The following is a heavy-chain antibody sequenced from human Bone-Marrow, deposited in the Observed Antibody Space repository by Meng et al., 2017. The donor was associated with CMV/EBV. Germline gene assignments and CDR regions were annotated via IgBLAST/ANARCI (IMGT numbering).Heavy chain of an antibody. V-gene: IGHV1-69*10. J-gene: IGHJ6*02. CDR3: ASEGDYDFWSDTWDV. CDR2: IIPIFGIA. Sequence: SVKVSCKASGGTFSSYAISWVRQAPGQGLEWMGGIIPIFGIANYAQKFQGRVTITADNSTSTAYMEPSSLRSEDTAVYYCASEGDYDFWSDTWDVWGQGTTVTVSS. D-gene: IGHD3-3*01. CDR1: GGTFSSYA.